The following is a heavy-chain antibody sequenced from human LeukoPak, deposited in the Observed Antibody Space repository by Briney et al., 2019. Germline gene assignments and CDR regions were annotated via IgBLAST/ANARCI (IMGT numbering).Heavy chain of an antibody. CDR1: GDSISGFH. D-gene: IGHD5-24*01. J-gene: IGHJ4*02. CDR2: VYYSGST. V-gene: IGHV4-59*01. Sequence: SETLSLTCTVSGDSISGFHWSWIRQPPGKGLEWIGYVYYSGSTNYNPSLKSRVTISVDTSKNQFSLRLSSVTAADTAVYYCARERRDGYKVYFDYWGQGTLVTVSS. CDR3: ARERRDGYKVYFDY.